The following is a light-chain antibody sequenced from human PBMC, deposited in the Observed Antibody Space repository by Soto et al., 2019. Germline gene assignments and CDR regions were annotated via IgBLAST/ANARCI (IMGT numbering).Light chain of an antibody. V-gene: IGKV3-11*01. CDR2: DAS. CDR1: QSVNRY. Sequence: IGLPQSTATLSLSPGERATLSCWASQSVNRYLVWYQQKPGQAPRLLMYDASKRATGIPARFSGSGSGTDFTLTISSLEPEDFAVYYCQQRSDWPPITSCQGT. J-gene: IGKJ5*01. CDR3: QQRSDWPPIT.